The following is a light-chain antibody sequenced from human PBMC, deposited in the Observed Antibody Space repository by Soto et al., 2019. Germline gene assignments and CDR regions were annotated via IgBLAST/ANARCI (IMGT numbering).Light chain of an antibody. J-gene: IGKJ4*01. CDR1: QSVSNN. CDR2: FAS. CDR3: QHYDEWPLT. V-gene: IGKV3-15*01. Sequence: EIVMTQSPATLSVSPGERATLSCRASQSVSNNLAWYQQKPGQAPRLLIYFASTRATAIPARFSGSGSGTQFTLTITSLQSEDVAVYYCQHYDEWPLTFGGGTKVETK.